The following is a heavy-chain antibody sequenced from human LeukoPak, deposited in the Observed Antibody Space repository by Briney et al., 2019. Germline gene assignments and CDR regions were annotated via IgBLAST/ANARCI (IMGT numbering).Heavy chain of an antibody. CDR1: GFTFSNYW. D-gene: IGHD3-10*01. CDR2: IYPGDSDDSDA. J-gene: IGHJ4*02. Sequence: GESLKISCKGSGFTFSNYWIAWVRQMPGKGLEWMGIIYPGDSDDSDAAYSPSFQGQVTISADKSISTAYLQWSSLKASDTAMYYCARLRRIHGELSPTCLDYWGQGTLVTVSS. V-gene: IGHV5-51*01. CDR3: ARLRRIHGELSPTCLDY.